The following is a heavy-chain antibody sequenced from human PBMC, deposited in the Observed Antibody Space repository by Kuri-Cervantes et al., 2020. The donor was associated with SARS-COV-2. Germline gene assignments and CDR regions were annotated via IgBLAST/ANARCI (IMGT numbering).Heavy chain of an antibody. CDR3: AKRMPKYSYGQGPLDY. D-gene: IGHD5-18*01. J-gene: IGHJ4*02. CDR1: GFTFSGHW. V-gene: IGHV3-74*01. CDR2: INPDGSYT. Sequence: ETLSLTCAASGFTFSGHWIHWVRQAPGKGLVWVSRINPDGSYTNNADSVKGRFTLSRDNAKNMLFLQMNSLRAEDTAVYYCAKRMPKYSYGQGPLDYWGQETLVTVSS.